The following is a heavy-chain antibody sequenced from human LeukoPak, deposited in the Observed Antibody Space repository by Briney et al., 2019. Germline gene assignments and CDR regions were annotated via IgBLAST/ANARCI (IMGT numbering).Heavy chain of an antibody. Sequence: PGGSLRLSCSASGFTFSSYGMNWVRQAPGKGLEYVSGISSNGGSTYYADSVKGRFTISRDNSKNTLHLQMSSLRTEDTAVYYCVKSKGWFDPWGQGTLVTVSS. CDR2: ISSNGGST. CDR3: VKSKGWFDP. J-gene: IGHJ5*02. V-gene: IGHV3-64D*09. CDR1: GFTFSSYG.